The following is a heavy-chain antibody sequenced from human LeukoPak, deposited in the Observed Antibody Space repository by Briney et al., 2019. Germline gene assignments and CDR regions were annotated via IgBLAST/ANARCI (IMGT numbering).Heavy chain of an antibody. Sequence: GGSLRLSCVASGFIFRNYAMSWVRQAPGEGLEWVSGISDNGGGTYYADSLKGRFTVSRDNSKNMLYLQMNSLRAEDTAVYYCAKESGALGAPLYDYWGRGILVTASS. V-gene: IGHV3-23*01. J-gene: IGHJ4*02. CDR2: ISDNGGGT. D-gene: IGHD4/OR15-4a*01. CDR3: AKESGALGAPLYDY. CDR1: GFIFRNYA.